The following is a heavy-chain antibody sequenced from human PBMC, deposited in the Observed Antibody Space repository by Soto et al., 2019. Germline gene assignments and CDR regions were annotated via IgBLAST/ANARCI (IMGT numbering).Heavy chain of an antibody. CDR2: IYYSGST. Sequence: QVQLQESGPGLVKPSQTLSLTCTVSGGSISSGGYYWSWIRQHPGKGLEWIGYIYYSGSTYYNPSLKSRVTISVDTSKQQFSLKLSSGTAADTEVYYCARVCPGDYYEVECYGMDVWGQGTTVTVSS. CDR1: GGSISSGGYY. J-gene: IGHJ6*02. V-gene: IGHV4-31*03. CDR3: ARVCPGDYYEVECYGMDV. D-gene: IGHD3-3*01.